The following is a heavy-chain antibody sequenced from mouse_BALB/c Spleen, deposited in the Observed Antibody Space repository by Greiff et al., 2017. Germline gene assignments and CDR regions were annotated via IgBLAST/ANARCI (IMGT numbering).Heavy chain of an antibody. J-gene: IGHJ2*01. CDR2: INPYNDGT. D-gene: IGHD1-2*01. Sequence: EVKLQESGPELVKPGASVKMSCKASGYTFTSYVMHWVKQKPGQGLEWIGYINPYNDGTKYNEKFKGKATLTSDKSSSTAYMELSSLTSEDSAVYYCARGIHYYGYYFDYWGQGTTLTVSS. CDR1: GYTFTSYV. CDR3: ARGIHYYGYYFDY. V-gene: IGHV1-14*01.